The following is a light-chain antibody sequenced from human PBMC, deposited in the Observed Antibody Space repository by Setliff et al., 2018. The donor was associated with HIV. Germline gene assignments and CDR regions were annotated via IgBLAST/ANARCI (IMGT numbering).Light chain of an antibody. V-gene: IGLV1-44*01. Sequence: QSVLIQPPSVSGAPGQRVTISCPGSSSNIGAEAVNWYKQLPGTAPRVFIYRSDLRPSGVPDRFSGSKSGTSASLAISGLQPEDEADYYCATWDVFLRGFVFGTGTKVTVL. CDR1: SSNIGAEA. CDR3: ATWDVFLRGFV. CDR2: RSD. J-gene: IGLJ1*01.